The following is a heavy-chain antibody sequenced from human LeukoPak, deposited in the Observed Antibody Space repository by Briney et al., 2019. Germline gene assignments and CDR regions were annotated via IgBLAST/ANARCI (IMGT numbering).Heavy chain of an antibody. CDR1: GDSISSYY. J-gene: IGHJ4*02. Sequence: ETLSLTCTVSGDSISSYYWSWIRQTPGKGLEWIGYIHTNGRTNYSPSLKSRVTMSVDSSKNQLSLMLSSVTAADTAVYYCTRRAPTSYGHYLDSWGQGTLVTVSS. CDR2: IHTNGRT. V-gene: IGHV4-4*09. CDR3: TRRAPTSYGHYLDS. D-gene: IGHD3-10*01.